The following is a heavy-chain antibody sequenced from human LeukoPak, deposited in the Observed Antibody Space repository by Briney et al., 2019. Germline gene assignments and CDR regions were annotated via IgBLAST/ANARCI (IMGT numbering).Heavy chain of an antibody. D-gene: IGHD3-22*01. V-gene: IGHV4-39*07. CDR1: GGSISSSNYY. J-gene: IGHJ4*02. Sequence: PSETLSLTCTVSGGSISSSNYYWGWIRPPPGKGLEWVGSIYYSGSTYYNPSLQSRVTISVDTSKNQFSLKLSSVTAADTAVYYCARDLYDSSGYYQRRLFDYWGQGTLVTVSS. CDR3: ARDLYDSSGYYQRRLFDY. CDR2: IYYSGST.